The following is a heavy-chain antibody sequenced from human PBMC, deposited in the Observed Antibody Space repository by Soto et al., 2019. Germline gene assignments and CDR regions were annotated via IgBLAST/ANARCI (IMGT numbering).Heavy chain of an antibody. CDR3: ASTIFGVVKRRFYMDV. D-gene: IGHD3-3*01. J-gene: IGHJ6*03. Sequence: QVQLVQSGAEVKKPGSSVKVSCKASGGTFSSYIISWVRQAPGQGLEWMGRIIPILGIANYAQKFQGRVTITADKSTSTAYMELSSLRSEDTAVYYCASTIFGVVKRRFYMDVWGKGTTVTVSS. CDR1: GGTFSSYI. CDR2: IIPILGIA. V-gene: IGHV1-69*02.